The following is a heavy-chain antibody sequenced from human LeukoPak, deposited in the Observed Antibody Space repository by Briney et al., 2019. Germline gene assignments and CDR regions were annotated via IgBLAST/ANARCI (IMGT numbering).Heavy chain of an antibody. V-gene: IGHV1-24*01. J-gene: IGHJ4*02. D-gene: IGHD6-19*01. Sequence: ASVKVSCKVSGYTLTELSMHWVRQAPGKGLGWMGGFDPEDGETIYAQKFQGRVTMTEDTSPDTAYMELSSLRSEDTAVYYCATSNYSSGWYYFDYWGQGTLVTVSS. CDR2: FDPEDGET. CDR3: ATSNYSSGWYYFDY. CDR1: GYTLTELS.